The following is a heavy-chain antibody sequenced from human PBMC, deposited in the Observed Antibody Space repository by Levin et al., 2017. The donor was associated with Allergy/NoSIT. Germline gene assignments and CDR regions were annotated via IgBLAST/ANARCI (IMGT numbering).Heavy chain of an antibody. V-gene: IGHV3-30*03. CDR3: TGYTISWYYFDD. CDR2: ISHDGSSK. D-gene: IGHD6-13*01. Sequence: GASVKVSCAASGFTFSRYGMHWVRQAPGKGLEWVAVISHDGSSKYYGDSVKGRFTISRDNSKNMLYLHMNSLRVEDTAVYFCTGYTISWYYFDDWGQGTLVTVSS. CDR1: GFTFSRYG. J-gene: IGHJ4*02.